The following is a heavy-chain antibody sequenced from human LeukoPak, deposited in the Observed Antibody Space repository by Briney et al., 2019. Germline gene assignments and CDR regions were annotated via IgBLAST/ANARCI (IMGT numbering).Heavy chain of an antibody. CDR1: GFTFTTYN. J-gene: IGHJ3*02. Sequence: PGGSLRLSCAASGFTFTTYNMNWVRQAPGKGLEWISYISGSGSTIYYADSVKGRFTTSRDNAKNSLYLQMNSLRDEDTAVYYCASAFDIWGQGTVVTVSS. V-gene: IGHV3-48*02. CDR3: ASAFDI. CDR2: ISGSGSTI.